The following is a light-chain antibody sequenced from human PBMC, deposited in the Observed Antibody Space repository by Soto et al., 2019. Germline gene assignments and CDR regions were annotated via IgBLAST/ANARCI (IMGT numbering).Light chain of an antibody. CDR1: SSDVGGYNL. Sequence: QSVLTQHASVSGSPGQSITISCTGTSSDVGGYNLVSWYQQHPGKAPKLMISEVSKRPSGISDRFSGSKSGSTASLTISGLQAEDEADYYCCSYAGTSTHTVFGGGTQLTVL. V-gene: IGLV2-23*02. CDR2: EVS. J-gene: IGLJ7*01. CDR3: CSYAGTSTHTV.